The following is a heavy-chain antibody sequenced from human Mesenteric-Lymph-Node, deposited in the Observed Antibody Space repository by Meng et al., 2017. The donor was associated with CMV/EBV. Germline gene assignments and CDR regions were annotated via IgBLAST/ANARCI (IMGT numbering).Heavy chain of an antibody. J-gene: IGHJ4*02. Sequence: KASGYTCTSYGISWVRQAPGQGLEWMGWISAYNGNTNYAQKLQGRVTMTTDTSTSTAYMELRSLRSDDTAVYYCARDKDNWNDPLDYWGQGTLVTVSS. D-gene: IGHD1-1*01. CDR1: GYTCTSYG. V-gene: IGHV1-18*01. CDR3: ARDKDNWNDPLDY. CDR2: ISAYNGNT.